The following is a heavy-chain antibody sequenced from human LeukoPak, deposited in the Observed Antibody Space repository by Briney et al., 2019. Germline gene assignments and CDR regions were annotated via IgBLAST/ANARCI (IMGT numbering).Heavy chain of an antibody. CDR3: ASGGYNWNRLDY. Sequence: GGSLRLSCAASGFIFRNYWMSWVRQAPGKGLEWVANIREDGSEKYYVDSVKGRFTISRDNAKNSLSLQMNSLRADDTAVYYCASGGYNWNRLDYWGQGTLVAVSS. CDR1: GFIFRNYW. CDR2: IREDGSEK. D-gene: IGHD1-20*01. J-gene: IGHJ4*02. V-gene: IGHV3-7*01.